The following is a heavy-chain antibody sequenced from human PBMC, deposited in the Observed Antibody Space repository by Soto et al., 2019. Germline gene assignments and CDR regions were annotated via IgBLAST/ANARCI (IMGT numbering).Heavy chain of an antibody. V-gene: IGHV3-23*01. CDR3: ANQRHILTGYFDY. CDR2: ISGSGGST. CDR1: GFTFSSYA. D-gene: IGHD3-9*01. Sequence: EVQLLESGGGLVQPGGSLRLSCAASGFTFSSYAMSWVRQAPGKGLEWVSAISGSGGSTYYADSVKGRFTISRDNSKNTLYLQMNSLRAEDTAAYYCANQRHILTGYFDYWGQGTLVTVSS. J-gene: IGHJ4*02.